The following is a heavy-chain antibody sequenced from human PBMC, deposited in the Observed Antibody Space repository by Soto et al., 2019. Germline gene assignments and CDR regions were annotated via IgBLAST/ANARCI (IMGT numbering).Heavy chain of an antibody. Sequence: EVQLLESGGGLLQPGGSLRLSCSASGFTFNNYAMAWVRQAPGEGLEWVSGISGSGATPYYADSVKGRFTISRDNSKNPQFLQMNSLSAEDTAVYFCAKAGYCTGVSCYFYYFDSWGQGTLVTVSS. CDR3: AKAGYCTGVSCYFYYFDS. J-gene: IGHJ4*02. V-gene: IGHV3-23*01. D-gene: IGHD2-15*01. CDR2: ISGSGATP. CDR1: GFTFNNYA.